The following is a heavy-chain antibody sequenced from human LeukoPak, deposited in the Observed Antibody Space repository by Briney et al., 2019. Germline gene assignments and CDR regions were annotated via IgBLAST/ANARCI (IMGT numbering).Heavy chain of an antibody. CDR1: GDSISGYY. Sequence: SETLSLTCTVSGDSISGYYWSWIRQPPGKGLEWIGYIYYSGRTNYNPSLKSRVTISEDTSKNHFSLRLRSVTAADTAVYYCARALQDYYYGMDVWGQGTTVTVCS. CDR2: IYYSGRT. V-gene: IGHV4-59*08. J-gene: IGHJ6*02. D-gene: IGHD5-24*01. CDR3: ARALQDYYYGMDV.